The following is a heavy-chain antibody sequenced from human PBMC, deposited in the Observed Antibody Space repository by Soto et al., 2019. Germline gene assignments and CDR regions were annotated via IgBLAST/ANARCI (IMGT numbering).Heavy chain of an antibody. CDR2: IYSGGNT. CDR3: ARARGGYCSSSSCARGFYYFDLDV. J-gene: IGHJ6*02. D-gene: IGHD2-15*01. Sequence: PGGSLRLSCAVSGSSVSTNYMNWIRQAPGKGLEWVSVIYSGGNTFYADSVKGRFTISRDISKNTVYLQMSGLRGDDTAVYYCARARGGYCSSSSCARGFYYFDLDVWGQGTTVTVSS. V-gene: IGHV3-53*01. CDR1: GSSVSTNY.